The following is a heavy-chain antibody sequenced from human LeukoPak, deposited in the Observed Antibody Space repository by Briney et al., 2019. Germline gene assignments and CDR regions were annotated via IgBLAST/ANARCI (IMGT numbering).Heavy chain of an antibody. V-gene: IGHV4-59*01. J-gene: IGHJ4*02. CDR2: IYYTGST. Sequence: SETLSLTCTVSGGSISSSYWSWIRQPPGKGLEWIGYIYYTGSTTYNPSLKSRVTISVDTSKNQFSLKLRSVTAADTAVYYCARDGWESTTGFDYWGQGTLVTVSS. CDR3: ARDGWESTTGFDY. D-gene: IGHD1-1*01. CDR1: GGSISSSY.